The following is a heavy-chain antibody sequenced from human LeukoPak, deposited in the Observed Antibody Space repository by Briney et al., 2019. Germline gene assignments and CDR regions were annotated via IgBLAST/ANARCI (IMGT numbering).Heavy chain of an antibody. V-gene: IGHV3-23*01. CDR3: VKKGPAGDPPYFNY. D-gene: IGHD3-10*01. J-gene: IGHJ4*02. Sequence: PGRSLRLSCAASGFTFSGFAMSWVRQAPGKGLECVAAISNNGAGTYYVDSVKGRFTVSRDNSKNTLFLQMNSLRAEDTAVYYCVKKGPAGDPPYFNYWGQGTLVTVSS. CDR1: GFTFSGFA. CDR2: ISNNGAGT.